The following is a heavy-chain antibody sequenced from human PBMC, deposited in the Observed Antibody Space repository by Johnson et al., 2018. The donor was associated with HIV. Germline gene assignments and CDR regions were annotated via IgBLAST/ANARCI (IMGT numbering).Heavy chain of an antibody. J-gene: IGHJ3*02. D-gene: IGHD2/OR15-2a*01. CDR2: ISYDGCNK. CDR3: AKVGYYYDI. Sequence: QVQLVESGGGVVQPGRSLRLSCAASGFTFSSYAMHWVRQAPGKGLEWVAVISYDGCNKYYADSVNGRFTISRDNSKNTLYLEMNSLGAGDTAVYYCAKVGYYYDIWGQGTRVTVSS. CDR1: GFTFSSYA. V-gene: IGHV3-30-3*01.